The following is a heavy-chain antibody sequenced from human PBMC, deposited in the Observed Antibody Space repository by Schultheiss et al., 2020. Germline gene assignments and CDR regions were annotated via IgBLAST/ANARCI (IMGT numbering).Heavy chain of an antibody. D-gene: IGHD1-1*01. CDR1: GDSVSSNSAA. J-gene: IGHJ6*03. CDR3: ARATGTTFYFYYYYYMDV. V-gene: IGHV6-1*01. CDR2: TYYRSKWYN. Sequence: SETLSLTCAISGDSVSSNSAAWNWIRQSPSRGLEWLGRTYYRSKWYNDYAVSVKSRITIKPDTSKNQFSLQLNSVTPEDTAVYYCARATGTTFYFYYYYYMDVWGKGNTVTVAS.